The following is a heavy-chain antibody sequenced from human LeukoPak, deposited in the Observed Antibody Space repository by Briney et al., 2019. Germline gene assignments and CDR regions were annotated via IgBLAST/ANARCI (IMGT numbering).Heavy chain of an antibody. CDR3: ARSFVWYRGDFDY. J-gene: IGHJ4*02. V-gene: IGHV4-39*01. CDR2: IYYSGNT. Sequence: SETLSLTCTVSGDSISTSNSYWGWIRQPPGKGLEWIGSIYYSGNTYYNASLKSRVTISVDTSKNQFSLKLTSVTAADTAVYYCARSFVWYRGDFDYWGQGTLVTVSS. CDR1: GDSISTSNSY. D-gene: IGHD3-9*01.